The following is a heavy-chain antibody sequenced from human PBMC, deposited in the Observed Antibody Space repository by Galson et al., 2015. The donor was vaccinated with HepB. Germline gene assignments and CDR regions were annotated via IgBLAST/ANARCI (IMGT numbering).Heavy chain of an antibody. Sequence: SLRLSCAASGFTFEDYAMHWVRQVPGKGLEWVSGTSWNSDFTGYADSVRGRFTISRDNAKYSLYLQMNSLGAEDTALYYCAQNLTYYYGSGSYFVGMDVWGQGTTVTVSS. V-gene: IGHV3-9*01. CDR3: AQNLTYYYGSGSYFVGMDV. CDR2: TSWNSDFT. CDR1: GFTFEDYA. D-gene: IGHD3-10*01. J-gene: IGHJ6*02.